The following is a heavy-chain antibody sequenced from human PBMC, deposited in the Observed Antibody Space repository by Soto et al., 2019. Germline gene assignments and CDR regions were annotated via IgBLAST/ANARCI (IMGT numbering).Heavy chain of an antibody. CDR2: IRSETFGGTA. D-gene: IGHD2-2*01. Sequence: GGSLRLSCITSGFVFGDYAMIWVRQAPGKGLEWVAFIRSETFGGTADYATSVKGRFTVSRDDSKRITYLQMSSLKSEDTAVYFCTRGGIDVVVPAAQGFFYYGMDVWGQGTTVTVSS. CDR1: GFVFGDYA. CDR3: TRGGIDVVVPAAQGFFYYGMDV. V-gene: IGHV3-49*04. J-gene: IGHJ6*02.